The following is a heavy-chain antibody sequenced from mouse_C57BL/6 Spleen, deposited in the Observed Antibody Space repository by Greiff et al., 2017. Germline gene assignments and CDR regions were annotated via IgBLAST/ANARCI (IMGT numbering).Heavy chain of an antibody. Sequence: EVKVEESGGGLVQPGGSMKLSCVASGFTFSNYWMNWVRQSPEKGLEWVAQIRLKSDNYATHYAESVKGRFTISRDDSKSSVYLQMNNLRAEDTGIYYCTGGGLRCGFAYWGQGTLVTVSA. D-gene: IGHD2-2*01. V-gene: IGHV6-3*01. CDR1: GFTFSNYW. CDR3: TGGGLRCGFAY. J-gene: IGHJ3*01. CDR2: IRLKSDNYAT.